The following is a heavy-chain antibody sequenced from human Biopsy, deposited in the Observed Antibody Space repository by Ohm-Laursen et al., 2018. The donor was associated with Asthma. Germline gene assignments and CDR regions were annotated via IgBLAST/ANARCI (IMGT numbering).Heavy chain of an antibody. V-gene: IGHV1-69*01. J-gene: IGHJ6*02. D-gene: IGHD5-12*01. Sequence: GSSVKVSCKASGDSFSNYAISWVRQAPGQGLEWMGGLIPVLGTPDHAQMFEGRVTITADESTSTAYMELNSLSSEDTAVYYCARGYSGSDRIVYYYSGLEVWGQGTTVTVSS. CDR3: ARGYSGSDRIVYYYSGLEV. CDR2: LIPVLGTP. CDR1: GDSFSNYA.